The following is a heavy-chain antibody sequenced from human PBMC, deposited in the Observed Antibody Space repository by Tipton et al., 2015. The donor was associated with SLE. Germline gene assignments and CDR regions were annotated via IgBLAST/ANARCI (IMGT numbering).Heavy chain of an antibody. CDR1: GGSISTSDFY. Sequence: TLSLTCTVSGGSISTSDFYWGWIRQPPGKGLEWIGSIFYSGSTYYNPSLKSRVTISVDTSKNQFSLKLSSVTAADTAVYYCGRQEWVTKPNGVDPWGQGTLVTVSS. D-gene: IGHD2-8*01. V-gene: IGHV4-39*01. CDR3: GRQEWVTKPNGVDP. CDR2: IFYSGST. J-gene: IGHJ5*02.